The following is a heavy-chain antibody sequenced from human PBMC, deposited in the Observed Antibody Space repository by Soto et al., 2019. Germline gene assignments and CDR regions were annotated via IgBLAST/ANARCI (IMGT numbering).Heavy chain of an antibody. V-gene: IGHV3-23*01. CDR2: ISGSGGST. D-gene: IGHD3-22*01. Sequence: GGSLRLSCAASGFTFSSYAMSWVRQAPGKGLEWVSAISGSGGSTYYADSVKGRFTISRDNSKNTLYLQMSSLRADDTALYYCVKGEYYYDSSGYYPFDYWGQGTLVTVSS. CDR1: GFTFSSYA. CDR3: VKGEYYYDSSGYYPFDY. J-gene: IGHJ4*02.